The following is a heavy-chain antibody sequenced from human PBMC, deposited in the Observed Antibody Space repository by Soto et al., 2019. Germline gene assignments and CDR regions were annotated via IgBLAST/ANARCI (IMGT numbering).Heavy chain of an antibody. J-gene: IGHJ5*02. CDR3: ARFYGDYINWFDP. D-gene: IGHD4-17*01. CDR2: IYHSGNT. Sequence: QLQLQESGSGLVKPSQTLSLTCAVSGDSISSGGYSWSWIRQPPGKGLEWIGYIYHSGNTYYNPSLKSRVSISIDRSKNQFSLKLSSVTAADTAVYYCARFYGDYINWFDPWGQGTLVTVSS. V-gene: IGHV4-30-2*01. CDR1: GDSISSGGYS.